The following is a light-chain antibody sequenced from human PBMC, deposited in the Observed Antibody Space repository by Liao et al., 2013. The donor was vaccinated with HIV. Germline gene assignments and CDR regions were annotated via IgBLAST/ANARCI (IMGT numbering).Light chain of an antibody. V-gene: IGLV3-25*03. CDR2: KDT. CDR1: ALPKQY. J-gene: IGLJ3*02. Sequence: YELTQPPSVSVSPGQTARIACSGDALPKQYAYWYQQRPGQAPVLMIKKDTERPSGIPERFSGSSSGTVATLTITGVQAEDEADYYCQSGDSTNTYWVFGGGTKLTVL. CDR3: QSGDSTNTYWV.